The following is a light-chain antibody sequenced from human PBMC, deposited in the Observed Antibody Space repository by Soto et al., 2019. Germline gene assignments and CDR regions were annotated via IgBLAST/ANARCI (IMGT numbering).Light chain of an antibody. V-gene: IGKV3D-15*01. Sequence: DIVMTQSPATLSVSPGERATLSCRASQSVSSNLAWYQQKPGQAPRLLIFGASTRATGIPARFSGSGSETEFTLTISSLQSEDFAVYYCQQYSVWPLTFGGGTKVDIK. CDR3: QQYSVWPLT. J-gene: IGKJ4*01. CDR1: QSVSSN. CDR2: GAS.